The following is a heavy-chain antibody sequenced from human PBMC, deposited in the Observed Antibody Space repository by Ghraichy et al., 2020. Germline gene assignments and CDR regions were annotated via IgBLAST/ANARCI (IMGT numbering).Heavy chain of an antibody. CDR3: ALADSVGSIRHYYGMDV. CDR1: GYAFTGYY. V-gene: IGHV1-2*02. Sequence: ASVKVSCKTSGYAFTGYYIHWVRQAPGPGLEWMGWINPNSGGTTYAQNFQGRITMTRDTSLRTAYMELTNLRSDDTAMYYCALADSVGSIRHYYGMDVWGQGTTVTVSS. J-gene: IGHJ6*02. D-gene: IGHD5-12*01. CDR2: INPNSGGT.